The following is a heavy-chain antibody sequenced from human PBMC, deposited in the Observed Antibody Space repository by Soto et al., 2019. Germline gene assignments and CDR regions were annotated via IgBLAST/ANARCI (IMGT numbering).Heavy chain of an antibody. CDR3: ARDRGAASDIRYYYYGIDV. J-gene: IGHJ6*02. V-gene: IGHV3-21*01. CDR2: ISSSSSYI. CDR1: GFIFDIYS. D-gene: IGHD3-10*01. Sequence: EVQLVESGGGLVKPGGSLRLSCAASGFIFDIYSMTWVRQAPGKGLEWVSSISSSSSYIYYADSVKGRFTISRDNAENSLYLQMSSLRGDDTAVYYCARDRGAASDIRYYYYGIDVWGQGTTVTVSS.